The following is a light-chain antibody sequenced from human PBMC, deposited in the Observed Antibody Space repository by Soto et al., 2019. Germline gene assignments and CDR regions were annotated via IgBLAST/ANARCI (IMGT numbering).Light chain of an antibody. CDR1: QSVSSN. CDR2: GAS. Sequence: EIVMTQSQATLSVSPGERATLSCRASQSVSSNLAWYQQKPGQAPRLLIYGASTRATGIPARFSGSGSGTEFTLTISSLQSEDFAVYYCQHYNNWPRTFGHGTKVEIK. V-gene: IGKV3-15*01. CDR3: QHYNNWPRT. J-gene: IGKJ1*01.